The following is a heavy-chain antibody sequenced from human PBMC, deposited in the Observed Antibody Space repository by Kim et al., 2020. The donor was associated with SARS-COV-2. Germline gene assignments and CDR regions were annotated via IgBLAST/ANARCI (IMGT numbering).Heavy chain of an antibody. CDR3: AREGYYYGSGATTGALDY. V-gene: IGHV4-59*13. J-gene: IGHJ4*02. CDR2: IYYSGST. Sequence: SETLSLTCTVSGGSISSYYWSWIRQPPGKGLEWIGYIYYSGSTNYNPSLKSRVTISVDTSKNQFSLKLSSVTAADTAVYYCAREGYYYGSGATTGALDYWGQGTLVTVSS. CDR1: GGSISSYY. D-gene: IGHD3-10*01.